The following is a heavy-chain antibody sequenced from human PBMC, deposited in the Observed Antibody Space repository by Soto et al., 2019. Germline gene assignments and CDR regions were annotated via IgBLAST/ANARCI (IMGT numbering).Heavy chain of an antibody. Sequence: QVQLVESGGGVVQPGRSLRLSCAASGFTFSSYGMHWVRQAPGKGLEWVAVISYDGSNKYYADSVKGRFTISRDNSKNTLYLQMNSLRAEDTAVYYCAKDLGPAAIHGDYYYYGIDVWGQGTTVTVSS. CDR3: AKDLGPAAIHGDYYYYGIDV. J-gene: IGHJ6*02. CDR1: GFTFSSYG. V-gene: IGHV3-30*18. D-gene: IGHD2-2*01. CDR2: ISYDGSNK.